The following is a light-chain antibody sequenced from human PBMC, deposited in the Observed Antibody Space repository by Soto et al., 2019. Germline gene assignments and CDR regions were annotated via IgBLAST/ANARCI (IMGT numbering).Light chain of an antibody. V-gene: IGLV2-14*01. J-gene: IGLJ2*01. CDR1: SSDVGGYNF. Sequence: QSVPTQPASVSGSPGQSITISCTANSSDVGGYNFVSWYQQHPGKAPKLLLYEVSIRPAGISNRFSASKSGNTASLTISGLQAEDEADYYCTSYTVSGTLVFGGGTKLTVL. CDR3: TSYTVSGTLV. CDR2: EVS.